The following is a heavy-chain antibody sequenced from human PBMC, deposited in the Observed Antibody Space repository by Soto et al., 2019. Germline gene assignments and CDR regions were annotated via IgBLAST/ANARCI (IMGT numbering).Heavy chain of an antibody. J-gene: IGHJ3*02. Sequence: GGSLRLSCAASGFTFSSYAMHWVRQAPGKGLEWVAVISYDGSNKYYADSVKGRFTISRDNSKNTLYLQMNSLRAEDTAVYCCARGGDILTGYYAFDIWGQGTMVTVSS. CDR3: ARGGDILTGYYAFDI. V-gene: IGHV3-30-3*01. CDR2: ISYDGSNK. CDR1: GFTFSSYA. D-gene: IGHD3-9*01.